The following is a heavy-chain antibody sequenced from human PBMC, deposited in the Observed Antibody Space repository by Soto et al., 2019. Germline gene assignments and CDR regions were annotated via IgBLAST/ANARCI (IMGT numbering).Heavy chain of an antibody. CDR2: ASYDGRNK. V-gene: IGHV3-30*18. Sequence: QVQLVESGGGVVQPGTSLTLSCAASGFTFSDFGMYWVRQAPVRGLGWVAVASYDGRNKYYADSVRGRFSISRDNSKNTLYLHMNSLRAEDTAVYFCAKIQTTGTGDAFDVWGQGTMVTVSS. D-gene: IGHD1-1*01. CDR3: AKIQTTGTGDAFDV. J-gene: IGHJ3*01. CDR1: GFTFSDFG.